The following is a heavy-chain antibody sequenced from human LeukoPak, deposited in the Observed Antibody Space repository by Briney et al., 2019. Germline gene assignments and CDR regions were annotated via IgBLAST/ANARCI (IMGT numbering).Heavy chain of an antibody. CDR1: GFTFSSYW. V-gene: IGHV3-23*01. J-gene: IGHJ4*02. Sequence: GGSLRLSCAASGFTFSSYWMSWVRQAPGKGLEWVSVISGGGGITYYVDSVRGRFTISRDNAKNTLYLLMNSLRAEDTAVFYCAKTMTAGYSSGPSDYWGQGTLVTVSS. CDR3: AKTMTAGYSSGPSDY. D-gene: IGHD6-19*01. CDR2: ISGGGGIT.